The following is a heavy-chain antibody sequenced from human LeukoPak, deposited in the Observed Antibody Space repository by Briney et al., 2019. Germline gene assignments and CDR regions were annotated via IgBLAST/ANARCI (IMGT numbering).Heavy chain of an antibody. V-gene: IGHV3-48*01. CDR1: GFTFSSYS. D-gene: IGHD3-22*01. CDR2: ISSSSSTI. CDR3: ARVIPGGSYYFDY. Sequence: GGSLRLSCAASGFTFSSYSMNWVRQAPGKGLEWVSYISSSSSTIYYADSVKGRFTISRDNAKNSLYLQMNSLRAEDTAVYYCARVIPGGSYYFDYWGQGTLVTVSS. J-gene: IGHJ4*02.